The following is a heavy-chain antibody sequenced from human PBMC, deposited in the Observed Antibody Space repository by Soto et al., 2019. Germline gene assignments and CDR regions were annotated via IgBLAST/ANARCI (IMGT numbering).Heavy chain of an antibody. D-gene: IGHD3-16*01. CDR2: IYSGVST. J-gene: IGHJ4*02. Sequence: EEQLVESGGDLVQTGGSLRLSCAASGFTVSKNYMSWVRQAPGKGLEWVSLIYSGVSTYYADSVKGRFTIARDSSKNTLYLQMNSLRAEDTAMYYCAAYSHKGYWGQGTLVTVSS. CDR1: GFTVSKNY. CDR3: AAYSHKGY. V-gene: IGHV3-66*01.